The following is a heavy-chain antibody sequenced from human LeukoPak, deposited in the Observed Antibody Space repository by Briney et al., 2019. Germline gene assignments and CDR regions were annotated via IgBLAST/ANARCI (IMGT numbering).Heavy chain of an antibody. J-gene: IGHJ3*02. CDR1: GYTFTGYY. Sequence: ASVKVSCKASGYTFTGYYMHWVRQAPGQGLEWMGWINPNSGGTNYAQKFQGRVTMTRDTSISTAYMELSRLRSDDTAVYYCARGIDYYDSSGYNAFDIWGQGTMVTVSS. D-gene: IGHD3-22*01. CDR3: ARGIDYYDSSGYNAFDI. CDR2: INPNSGGT. V-gene: IGHV1-2*02.